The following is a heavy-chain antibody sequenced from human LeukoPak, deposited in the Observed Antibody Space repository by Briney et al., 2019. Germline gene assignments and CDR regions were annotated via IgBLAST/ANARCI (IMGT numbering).Heavy chain of an antibody. Sequence: GGSLRLSCAASGFTFRSHGMHWVRQAPGKGLEWVAVIWYDASNVYYADSVKGRFTISGDNSRNTLFLQMNSLRVEDTAVYYCAVWNDERRLDYWGQGTLVTVSS. CDR1: GFTFRSHG. D-gene: IGHD1-1*01. CDR3: AVWNDERRLDY. V-gene: IGHV3-33*01. CDR2: IWYDASNV. J-gene: IGHJ4*02.